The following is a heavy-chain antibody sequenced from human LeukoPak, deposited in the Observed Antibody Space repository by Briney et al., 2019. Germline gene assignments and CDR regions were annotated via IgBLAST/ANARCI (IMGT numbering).Heavy chain of an antibody. J-gene: IGHJ6*03. CDR2: IYYSGST. D-gene: IGHD3-3*01. Sequence: SETLSLTCTVSGGSISSGGYYWSWIRQHPGKGLEWIGYIYYSGSTYYNPSLKSRVTISVDTSKNQFSLKLSSVTAADTAVYYCARGGYDFWSVYYYYMDVWGKGTTVTVFS. CDR1: GGSISSGGYY. CDR3: ARGGYDFWSVYYYYMDV. V-gene: IGHV4-31*03.